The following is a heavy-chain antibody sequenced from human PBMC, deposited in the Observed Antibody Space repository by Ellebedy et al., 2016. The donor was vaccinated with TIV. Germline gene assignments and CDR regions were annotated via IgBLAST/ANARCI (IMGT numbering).Heavy chain of an antibody. Sequence: GGSLRLSXAASGFIFSNYGMAWVRQAPGKGLQWVSAINAAGGHTWYADSVRGRFTLSRDNFKNTLDLQMNSLRADDTAVYYCAKEIGASRPFDYWGQGILVTVSS. CDR1: GFIFSNYG. CDR2: INAAGGHT. D-gene: IGHD1-26*01. CDR3: AKEIGASRPFDY. J-gene: IGHJ4*02. V-gene: IGHV3-23*01.